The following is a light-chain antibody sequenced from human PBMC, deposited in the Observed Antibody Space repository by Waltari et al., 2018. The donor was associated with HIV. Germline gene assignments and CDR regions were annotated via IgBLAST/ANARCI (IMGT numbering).Light chain of an antibody. J-gene: IGKJ1*01. V-gene: IGKV3-20*01. Sequence: ELVLTQSPGTLSLSPGERATPSCRARQSVSGSCLAWYQQKSGQAPRLLNYGASSRATGIPDRFSGSGSGTEFTLTIARLGPEDFAVYYCQQSETFGQGTRVEIK. CDR3: QQSET. CDR2: GAS. CDR1: QSVSGSC.